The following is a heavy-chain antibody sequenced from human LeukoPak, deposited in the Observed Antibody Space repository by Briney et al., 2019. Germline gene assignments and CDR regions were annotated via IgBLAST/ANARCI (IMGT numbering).Heavy chain of an antibody. CDR3: ARGRRRRDIVVVPATWPMGN. CDR2: MNPNSGNT. Sequence: GASVKVSCKASGYTFTSYDINWVRQATGQGLEWVGWMNPNSGNTGYAQKFQGRVTITRNTSISTAYMELSSLRSEDTAVYYCARGRRRRDIVVVPATWPMGNWGQGTLVTVCS. D-gene: IGHD2-2*01. J-gene: IGHJ4*02. CDR1: GYTFTSYD. V-gene: IGHV1-8*03.